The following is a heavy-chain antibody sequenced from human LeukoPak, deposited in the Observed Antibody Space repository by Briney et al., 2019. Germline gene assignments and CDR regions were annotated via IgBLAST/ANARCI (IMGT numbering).Heavy chain of an antibody. CDR3: ARDETAPVGGEVITPNNYYGMDV. V-gene: IGHV3-33*08. CDR1: GFTFSSYA. J-gene: IGHJ6*02. CDR2: IWYDGTNK. Sequence: PEGSLRLSCAASGFTFSSYAMSWVRQAPGKGLEWVAVIWYDGTNKKYADSVKGRFTISRDNSKNTLYLQMNSLRVEDTAVYFCARDETAPVGGEVITPNNYYGMDVWGQGTTVTVSS. D-gene: IGHD1-14*01.